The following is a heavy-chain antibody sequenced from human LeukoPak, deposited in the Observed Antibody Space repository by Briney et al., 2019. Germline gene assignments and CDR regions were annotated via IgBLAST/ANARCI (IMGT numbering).Heavy chain of an antibody. Sequence: SETLSLTCTVSGGSISSGSYYWSWIRQPAGKGLEWIGRIYTSGSTNYNPSLKSRVTISVDTSKNQFSLKLSSVTAADTAVYYCARVEAQLGEVWFDYWGQGTLVTVSS. CDR3: ARVEAQLGEVWFDY. J-gene: IGHJ4*02. CDR1: GGSISSGSYY. CDR2: IYTSGST. D-gene: IGHD3-16*01. V-gene: IGHV4-61*02.